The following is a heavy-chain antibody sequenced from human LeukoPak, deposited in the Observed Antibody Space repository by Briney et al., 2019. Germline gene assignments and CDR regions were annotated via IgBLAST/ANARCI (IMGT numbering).Heavy chain of an antibody. CDR1: GFTFSSYA. Sequence: GGSLRLSCSASGFTFSSYAMNRVRQAPGKGLEWVAVISYDGSNKYYADSVKGRFTISRDNSKNTLYLQMNSLRAEDTAVYYCARDSSDIVATGEYYFDYWGQGTLVTVSS. V-gene: IGHV3-30-3*01. J-gene: IGHJ4*02. CDR2: ISYDGSNK. D-gene: IGHD5-12*01. CDR3: ARDSSDIVATGEYYFDY.